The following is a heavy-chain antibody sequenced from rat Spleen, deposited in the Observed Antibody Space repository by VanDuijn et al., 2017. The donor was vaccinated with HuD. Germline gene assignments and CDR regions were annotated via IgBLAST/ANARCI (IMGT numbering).Heavy chain of an antibody. CDR3: ARDSTYPWGYFDF. V-gene: IGHV2-13*01. CDR1: GFSLSNYG. Sequence: QVQLKESGPGLVRPSQTLSLTCTVSGFSLSNYGVIWVRQPPGKGLEWMGVIWGNGSPNYNSALKSRLSISRDTSKSQVFFKMNSLQTDDTATYYCARDSTYPWGYFDFWGPGTMVTVSS. D-gene: IGHD1-9*01. CDR2: IWGNGSP. J-gene: IGHJ1*01.